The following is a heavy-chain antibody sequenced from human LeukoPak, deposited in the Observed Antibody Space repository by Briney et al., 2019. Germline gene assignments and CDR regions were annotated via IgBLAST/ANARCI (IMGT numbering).Heavy chain of an antibody. D-gene: IGHD2-2*01. V-gene: IGHV4-28*01. CDR3: ARKTSVLPAAKTRKWNWFDP. CDR2: IYYSGST. Sequence: SDTLSLTCAVSGYSISSNNWWAWIRQPPGKGLEWIGYIYYSGSTYYNPYNPSLTSRVTMSVDTSKNQFSLKLSSVTAADTAVYYCARKTSVLPAAKTRKWNWFDPWGQGTLVTVSS. J-gene: IGHJ5*02. CDR1: GYSISSNNW.